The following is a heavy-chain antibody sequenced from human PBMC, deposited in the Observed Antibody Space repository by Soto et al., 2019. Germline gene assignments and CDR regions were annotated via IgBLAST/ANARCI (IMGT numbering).Heavy chain of an antibody. CDR3: ARDGAQPVLRFLEWLFLFDP. D-gene: IGHD3-3*01. CDR2: IWYDGSNK. Sequence: QVQLVESGGGVVQPGRSLRLSCAASGFTFSSYGMHWVRQAPGKGLEWVAVIWYDGSNKYYADSVKGRFTISRDNSKNTLYLQMNSLRAEDTAVYYCARDGAQPVLRFLEWLFLFDPWGQGTLVTVSS. CDR1: GFTFSSYG. J-gene: IGHJ5*02. V-gene: IGHV3-33*01.